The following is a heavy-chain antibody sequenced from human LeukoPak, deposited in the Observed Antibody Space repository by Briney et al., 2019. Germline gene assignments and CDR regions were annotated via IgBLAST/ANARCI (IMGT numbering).Heavy chain of an antibody. V-gene: IGHV1-8*01. CDR2: MNPNSGNT. D-gene: IGHD1-26*01. CDR3: ARRRGLRGSYRFDY. Sequence: ASVKVSCKASGYTFTSYDINWVRQATGQGLEWMGWMNPNSGNTGYAQKFQGRVTMTRNTSISTAYMELSSLRSEDTAVYYCARRRGLRGSYRFDYWGQGTLVTVSS. CDR1: GYTFTSYD. J-gene: IGHJ4*02.